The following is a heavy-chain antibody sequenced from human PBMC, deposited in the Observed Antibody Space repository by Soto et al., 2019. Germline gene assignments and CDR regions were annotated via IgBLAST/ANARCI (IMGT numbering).Heavy chain of an antibody. CDR3: ARVLGGITYYDILNHEGYFVY. D-gene: IGHD3-9*01. V-gene: IGHV4-31*03. J-gene: IGHJ4*02. CDR1: GGSISSGGYY. Sequence: QVQLQESGPGLVKPSQTLSLTCTVSGGSISSGGYYWSWIRQHPGKGLEWIGYIYYSGSTYYNPSLKSRVTISVDTSKNQFSLKLSSVTAADTAVYYCARVLGGITYYDILNHEGYFVYWGQGTLVTVSS. CDR2: IYYSGST.